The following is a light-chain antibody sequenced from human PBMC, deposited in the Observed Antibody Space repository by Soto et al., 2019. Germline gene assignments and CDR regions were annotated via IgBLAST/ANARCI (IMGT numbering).Light chain of an antibody. CDR3: SSYTSSSTLDVV. V-gene: IGLV2-14*01. J-gene: IGLJ2*01. CDR2: EVS. CDR1: SSDVGGYNY. Sequence: QSVLTQPASVSGSPGQSMTISCTGTSSDVGGYNYVSWYQQHPGKAPKLMIYEVSNRPSGVSNRFSGSKSGNTASLTISGLQAEDEADYYCSSYTSSSTLDVVFGGGTKLTVL.